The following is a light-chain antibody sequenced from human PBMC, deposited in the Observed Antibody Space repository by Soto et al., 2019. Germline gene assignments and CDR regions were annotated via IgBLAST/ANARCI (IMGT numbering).Light chain of an antibody. CDR3: QQYGSSGT. J-gene: IGKJ1*01. CDR2: DST. V-gene: IGKV3-20*01. Sequence: VLTQSPATLSLSPGERATLSCRASQSIHTSLAWYQQKSGKPPRLVIYDSTLRANGVPDRFGGSRSGTEFTLTINSLEPEDFAVYYCQQYGSSGTFGQGTKVDIK. CDR1: QSIHTS.